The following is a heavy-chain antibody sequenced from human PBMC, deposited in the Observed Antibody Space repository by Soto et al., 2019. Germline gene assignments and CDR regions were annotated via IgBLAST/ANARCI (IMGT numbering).Heavy chain of an antibody. Sequence: QITLKESGPTLVKPTQTLTLTCTFSGFSLSTSGVGVGWIRQPPGKALEWLALIYWDDDTRYSPSLKSRLTITKDTSKNQVVLTMTNMDPVDTATYYCAHKTSYYYDKRGFYYFDYWGQGTLVTVSS. CDR2: IYWDDDT. CDR1: GFSLSTSGVG. V-gene: IGHV2-5*02. J-gene: IGHJ4*02. D-gene: IGHD3-22*01. CDR3: AHKTSYYYDKRGFYYFDY.